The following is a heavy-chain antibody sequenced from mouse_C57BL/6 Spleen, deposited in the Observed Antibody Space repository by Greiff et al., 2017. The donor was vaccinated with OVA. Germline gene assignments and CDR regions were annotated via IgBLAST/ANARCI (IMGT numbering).Heavy chain of an antibody. D-gene: IGHD1-1*01. J-gene: IGHJ3*01. Sequence: VQLQQPGAELVKPGASVKLSCTASGYTFTSYWMPWVQQRPGQGLEWIGKIHPGSGSTNYNEKFKSKATLTVDKSSSTAYMQISSLTSEDSAVYDSASNYSSTSFAYWGQGTLVTVSA. V-gene: IGHV1-64*01. CDR2: IHPGSGST. CDR1: GYTFTSYW. CDR3: ASNYSSTSFAY.